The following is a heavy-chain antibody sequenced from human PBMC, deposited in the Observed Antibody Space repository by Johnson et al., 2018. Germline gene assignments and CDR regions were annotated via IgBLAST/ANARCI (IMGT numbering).Heavy chain of an antibody. CDR1: GFVFDDYG. D-gene: IGHD2-15*01. Sequence: VQLVESGGGVVRPGGSLRLSCEGSGFVFDDYGMSWVRQAPGKGLEWVAGINWNGGNTRYADSVKGRFTISRDNAKNSLYLQVSVLRAEDTAFSYCARDPDAVVVEAANAFDIWGQGTIVTVSS. CDR3: ARDPDAVVVEAANAFDI. V-gene: IGHV3-20*04. CDR2: INWNGGNT. J-gene: IGHJ3*02.